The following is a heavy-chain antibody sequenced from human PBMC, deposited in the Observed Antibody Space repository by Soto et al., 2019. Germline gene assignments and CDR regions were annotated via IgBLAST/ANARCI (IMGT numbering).Heavy chain of an antibody. Sequence: EVQLVEFGGGLEQPGRSLRLSCAASGVTFDDYAMHWFRQSPRKGPEWVSGISWNSINIDYADSVQGRFTISRDNAKNFLYLQMNSLRPEDTALYYCAAARSYCLDYGGQGTLVTVSS. CDR3: AAARSYCLDY. CDR2: ISWNSINI. D-gene: IGHD3-10*01. J-gene: IGHJ4*02. CDR1: GVTFDDYA. V-gene: IGHV3-9*01.